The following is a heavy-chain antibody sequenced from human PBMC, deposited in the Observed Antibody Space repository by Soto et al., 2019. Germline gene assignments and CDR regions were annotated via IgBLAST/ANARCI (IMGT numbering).Heavy chain of an antibody. V-gene: IGHV3-7*01. CDR1: GFTFSSYW. J-gene: IGHJ4*02. D-gene: IGHD4-17*01. Sequence: GGSLRLSCAASGFTFSSYWMSWVRQAPGKGLEWVANIKQDGSEKYYVDSVKGRFTISRDNAKNSLYLQMNSLRAEDTAVYYCARDLVTTVTRGLFDYWGQGTLVTVSS. CDR3: ARDLVTTVTRGLFDY. CDR2: IKQDGSEK.